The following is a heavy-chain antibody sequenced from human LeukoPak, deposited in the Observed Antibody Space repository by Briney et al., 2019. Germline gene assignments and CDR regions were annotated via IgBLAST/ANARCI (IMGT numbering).Heavy chain of an antibody. V-gene: IGHV3-30*02. Sequence: GGSLRLSCAASGFTFSNYGMHWVRQAPGKGLEWVAFIRYDGSEKYFAESVKGRFTISRDNSKDMLHLQTNSLRAEDTAVYYCAKGRGSSGYIYFDYWGQGTLVTVSS. J-gene: IGHJ4*02. CDR3: AKGRGSSGYIYFDY. D-gene: IGHD6-19*01. CDR1: GFTFSNYG. CDR2: IRYDGSEK.